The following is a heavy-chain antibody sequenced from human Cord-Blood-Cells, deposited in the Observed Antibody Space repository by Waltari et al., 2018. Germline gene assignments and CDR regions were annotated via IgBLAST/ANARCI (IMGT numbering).Heavy chain of an antibody. CDR3: ARASSLYCSSTSCYDAFDI. V-gene: IGHV4-34*01. CDR2: INHSGST. CDR1: GGSFSGYY. Sequence: QVQLQQWGAGLLKPSETLSLTCAVYGGSFSGYYWSWIRQPPGKGLEWIGEINHSGSTNYNPSLKSRVTISVDTSKNQFSLKLSSVTAADTAVYYCARASSLYCSSTSCYDAFDIWGQGTMVTVSS. D-gene: IGHD2-2*01. J-gene: IGHJ3*02.